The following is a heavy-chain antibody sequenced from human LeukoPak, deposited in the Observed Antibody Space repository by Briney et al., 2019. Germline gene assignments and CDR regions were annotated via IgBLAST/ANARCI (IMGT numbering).Heavy chain of an antibody. CDR1: GGSISSGSYY. V-gene: IGHV4-61*02. CDR3: AGSSSWYVIDY. D-gene: IGHD6-13*01. Sequence: SETLSLTCTVSGGSISSGSYYWSWIRQPAGKGLEWIGRIYSSGSTNYNPSLKSRVTISLDTSKNQFSLKLSSVTAADTAVYYCAGSSSWYVIDYWGQGTLVTVSS. CDR2: IYSSGST. J-gene: IGHJ4*02.